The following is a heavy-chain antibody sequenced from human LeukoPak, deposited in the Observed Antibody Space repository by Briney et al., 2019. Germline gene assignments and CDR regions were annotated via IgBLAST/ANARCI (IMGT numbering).Heavy chain of an antibody. Sequence: SETLSLTCTVSGGSISSYYWSWIRQPPGKGLEWIGYIYYSGSTNYNPSLKSRVTISVDTSKNQFSLKLSSVTAADTAVYYCVAYYYGMDVWGQGTTVTVSS. V-gene: IGHV4-59*01. CDR1: GGSISSYY. CDR3: VAYYYGMDV. J-gene: IGHJ6*02. CDR2: IYYSGST.